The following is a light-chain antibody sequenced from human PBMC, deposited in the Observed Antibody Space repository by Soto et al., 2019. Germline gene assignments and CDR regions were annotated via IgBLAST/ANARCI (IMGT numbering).Light chain of an antibody. V-gene: IGKV3-20*01. CDR3: QQYNSWPRT. CDR2: GAS. CDR1: QSVSNSY. Sequence: EIVLTQSPGTLSLSPGERATLSCRASQSVSNSYLAWYQQKPGQAPRLLMYGASNRATGIPDRFSGSGSGTEFTLTISSLQSEDFAVYYCQQYNSWPRTFGQGTKVDIK. J-gene: IGKJ1*01.